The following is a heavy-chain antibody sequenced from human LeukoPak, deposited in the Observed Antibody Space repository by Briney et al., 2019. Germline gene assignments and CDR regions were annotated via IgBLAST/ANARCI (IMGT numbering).Heavy chain of an antibody. CDR3: AGYTIFGVVIIGRGNYFDY. J-gene: IGHJ4*02. CDR1: GAFISSYF. V-gene: IGHV4-59*08. D-gene: IGHD3-3*01. CDR2: IHYSGNT. Sequence: SETLSLTCTVSGAFISSYFWSWIRQPPGKGLEWIGYIHYSGNTNYNPSLKSRVTMSFDTSKNQFSLKLSSVTAADTAVYYCAGYTIFGVVIIGRGNYFDYWGQGTLVTVSS.